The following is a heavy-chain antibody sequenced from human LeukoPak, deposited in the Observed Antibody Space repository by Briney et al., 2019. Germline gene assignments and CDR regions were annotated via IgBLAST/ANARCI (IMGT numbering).Heavy chain of an antibody. CDR3: ARDNGGWYVDY. D-gene: IGHD6-19*01. J-gene: IGHJ4*02. V-gene: IGHV1-46*01. CDR2: INPSGGST. CDR1: GYTFTSYY. Sequence: ASVKVSCKASGYTFTSYYMHWVRQAPGQGLEWMGIINPSGGSTSCAQKFQGRVTMTRDTSTSTVYMELSSLRSEDTAVYYCARDNGGWYVDYWGQGTLVTVSS.